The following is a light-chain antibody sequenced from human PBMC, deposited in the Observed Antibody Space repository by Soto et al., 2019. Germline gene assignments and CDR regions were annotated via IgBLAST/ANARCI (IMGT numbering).Light chain of an antibody. CDR1: SSDVGGYNY. CDR2: EVS. J-gene: IGLJ1*01. V-gene: IGLV2-14*01. Sequence: QSALTQPASVSGPPGQSITISCTGTSSDVGGYNYVSWYQQHPGKAPQLMIYEVSNRPSGVSNRFSGSKSDNTASLTISGLQAEDEADYYCSSYTSFSTYVFGTGTKLTVL. CDR3: SSYTSFSTYV.